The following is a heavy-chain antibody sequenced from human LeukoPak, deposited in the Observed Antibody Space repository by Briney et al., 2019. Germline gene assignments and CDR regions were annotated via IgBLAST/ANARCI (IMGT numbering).Heavy chain of an antibody. CDR3: ARDRAGRKAWVEFDP. CDR1: GITVSQND. V-gene: IGHV3-66*02. D-gene: IGHD3-10*01. Sequence: GGSLRLSCAASGITVSQNDMSWVRQAPGRGLEWVSLIYADGATHYADSVKGRFTISRGNSKNTVYLEMNSLRPEDTAVYFCARDRAGRKAWVEFDPWGQGTLVTVSS. CDR2: IYADGAT. J-gene: IGHJ5*02.